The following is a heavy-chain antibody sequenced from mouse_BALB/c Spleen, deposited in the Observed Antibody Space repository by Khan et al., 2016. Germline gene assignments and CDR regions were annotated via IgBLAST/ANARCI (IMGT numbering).Heavy chain of an antibody. CDR3: ARSDY. CDR1: GFNIKDTY. J-gene: IGHJ2*01. V-gene: IGHV14-3*02. CDR2: IDPANGNT. Sequence: IQLVQSGAELVKPGASVKLSCTASGFNIKDTYMYWVKQRPEQGLEWIGRIDPANGNTKYDPKFQGKATITADTSSNTAYLQLSSLTSEDTAVYYCARSDYWGQGTTLTVSS.